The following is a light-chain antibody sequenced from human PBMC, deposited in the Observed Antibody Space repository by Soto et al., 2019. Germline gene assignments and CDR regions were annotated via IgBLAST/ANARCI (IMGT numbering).Light chain of an antibody. V-gene: IGKV3-20*01. CDR1: QSVSSSY. J-gene: IGKJ5*01. Sequence: EIVLTQSPVTLSLSPGERATLSCRASQSVSSSYLAWYQQKPGQAPRLLLYGASSRATGIPDRFSGSGSGTDFTLTISRLEPEDFAVYYCQQYGSSPPITFGQGTRLEIK. CDR3: QQYGSSPPIT. CDR2: GAS.